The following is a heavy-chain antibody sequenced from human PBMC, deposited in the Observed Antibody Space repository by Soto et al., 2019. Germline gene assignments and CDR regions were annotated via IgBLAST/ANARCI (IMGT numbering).Heavy chain of an antibody. J-gene: IGHJ5*02. D-gene: IGHD3-9*01. CDR3: ARFMGGYDILTGYPNWFDP. CDR1: GYTFTSYG. V-gene: IGHV1-18*01. Sequence: ASVKVSCKASGYTFTSYGISWVRQAPGQGLEWMGWISAYNGNTNYAQKLQGRVTMTTDTSTSTAYMELRSLRSDDTAVYYCARFMGGYDILTGYPNWFDPWGQGTLVTVSS. CDR2: ISAYNGNT.